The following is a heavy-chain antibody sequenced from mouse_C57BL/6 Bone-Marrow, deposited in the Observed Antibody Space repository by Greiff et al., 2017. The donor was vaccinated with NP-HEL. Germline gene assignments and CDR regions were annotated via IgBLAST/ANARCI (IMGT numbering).Heavy chain of an antibody. D-gene: IGHD2-3*01. Sequence: EVMLVESGGGLVQPGGSLKLSCAASGFTFSDYYMYWVRQTPEKRLEWVAYISNGGGSTYYPDTVKGRFTISRDNAKNTLYLQMSRLKSEDTAMYYCARHKRLLLFAYWGQGTLVTVSA. J-gene: IGHJ3*01. V-gene: IGHV5-12*01. CDR3: ARHKRLLLFAY. CDR1: GFTFSDYY. CDR2: ISNGGGST.